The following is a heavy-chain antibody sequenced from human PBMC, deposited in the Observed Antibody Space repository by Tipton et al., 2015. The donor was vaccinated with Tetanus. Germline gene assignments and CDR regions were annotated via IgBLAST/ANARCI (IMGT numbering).Heavy chain of an antibody. Sequence: TLSLTCSVSGDSGSRHYWSWIRQPPGKGLEWIGSIYSSGRAHYSPSLKSRITVSRDTSKNQFSLNLSSVTAADTAVYFCARRSYCTSTRCFDAFDLWGPGTRVTVSS. CDR2: IYSSGRA. J-gene: IGHJ3*01. V-gene: IGHV4-59*02. D-gene: IGHD2-8*01. CDR1: GDSGSRHY. CDR3: ARRSYCTSTRCFDAFDL.